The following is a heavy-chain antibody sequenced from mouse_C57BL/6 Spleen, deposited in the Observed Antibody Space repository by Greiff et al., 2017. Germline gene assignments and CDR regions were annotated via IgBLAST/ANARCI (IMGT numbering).Heavy chain of an antibody. CDR1: GYAFSSSW. V-gene: IGHV1-82*01. J-gene: IGHJ4*01. Sequence: VQLQQSGPELVQPGASVKISCKASGYAFSSSWMNWVKQRPGTGLEWIGRIYPGDGATKYNGKFKGKATLPADKSSSTADMHHSSLTSEDSAVYYCARILYYARDYWGQGTSVTVSS. CDR3: ARILYYARDY. CDR2: IYPGDGAT.